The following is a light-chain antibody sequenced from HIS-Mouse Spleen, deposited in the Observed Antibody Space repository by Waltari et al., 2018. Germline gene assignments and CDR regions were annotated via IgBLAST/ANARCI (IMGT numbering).Light chain of an antibody. V-gene: IGLV1-47*01. J-gene: IGLJ3*02. CDR1: SSNIGSNY. CDR2: RNN. Sequence: QSVLTQPPSASGTPGQRVTISCSGSSSNIGSNYVYWYQQLPGTAPKLPIYRNNQRPSGVPDRFSGSKSGTSASLAISGPRSEDEADYYCAAWDDSLSGNWVFGGGTKLTVL. CDR3: AAWDDSLSGNWV.